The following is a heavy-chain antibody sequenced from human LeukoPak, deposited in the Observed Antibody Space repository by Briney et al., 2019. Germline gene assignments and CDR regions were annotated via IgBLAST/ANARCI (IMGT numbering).Heavy chain of an antibody. CDR1: GFTFSSYA. V-gene: IGHV3-23*01. D-gene: IGHD6-19*01. Sequence: GGSLRLSCAASGFTFSSYAMSWVRQAPGKGLEWVSAISGSGGSTYYADSVKGRFTISRDNSKNTLYLQMNSLRAEDTAVYYCARDHDSSGWHDYWGQGTLVTVSS. CDR2: ISGSGGST. J-gene: IGHJ4*02. CDR3: ARDHDSSGWHDY.